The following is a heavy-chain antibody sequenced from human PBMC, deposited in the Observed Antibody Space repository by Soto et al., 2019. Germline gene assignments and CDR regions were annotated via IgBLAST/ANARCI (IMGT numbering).Heavy chain of an antibody. CDR3: ARDMIGYCSGGSCYSDY. CDR1: GYTFTSYG. V-gene: IGHV1-18*01. Sequence: ASVKVSCKASGYTFTSYGISWVRQAPGQGLEWMGWISAYNGNTNYAQKLQGRVTMTTDTSTSTAYMELRSLRSDDTAVYCCARDMIGYCSGGSCYSDYWGQGTLVTVSS. D-gene: IGHD2-15*01. CDR2: ISAYNGNT. J-gene: IGHJ4*02.